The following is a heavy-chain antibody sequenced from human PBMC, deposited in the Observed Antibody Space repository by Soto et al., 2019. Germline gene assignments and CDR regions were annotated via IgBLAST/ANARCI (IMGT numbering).Heavy chain of an antibody. D-gene: IGHD2-21*02. V-gene: IGHV3-33*01. J-gene: IGHJ4*02. CDR1: GFTFSSYG. Sequence: QVQLVESGGGVVQPERSLTLSCAASGFTFSSYGMHWVRQAPGKGLEWVAVIWHDGMNKYYADSVRGRFTISRDNSKNTLYLQMNSLRAEDTAVYYCARDRGCDDPIDYWGQGTLVTVSS. CDR3: ARDRGCDDPIDY. CDR2: IWHDGMNK.